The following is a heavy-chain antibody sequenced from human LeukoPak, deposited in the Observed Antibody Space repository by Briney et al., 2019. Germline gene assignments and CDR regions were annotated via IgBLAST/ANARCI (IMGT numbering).Heavy chain of an antibody. V-gene: IGHV4-61*01. CDR3: ARYCTGANCYSNRGAFGI. CDR1: GGSVSGDPYY. J-gene: IGHJ3*02. CDR2: IPYSGNI. Sequence: PSETLSLTCTVSGGSVSGDPYYWSWIRQPPGKGPEWIGHIPYSGNINSNPSLRSRVTASVDTSKNQFSLKLSSVTAADTAVYYCARYCTGANCYSNRGAFGIWGRGTMVTVSS. D-gene: IGHD2-15*01.